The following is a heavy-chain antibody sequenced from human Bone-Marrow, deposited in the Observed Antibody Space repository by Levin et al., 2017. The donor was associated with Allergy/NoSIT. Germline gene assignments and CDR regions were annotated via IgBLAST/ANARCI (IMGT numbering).Heavy chain of an antibody. D-gene: IGHD2-21*02. CDR3: ARDTLVVVTARFDY. J-gene: IGHJ4*02. V-gene: IGHV1-18*01. CDR1: GYTFTSYG. CDR2: INTYNGNT. Sequence: ASVKVSCKASGYTFTSYGISWVRQAPGQGLEWMGWINTYNGNTNYAQKLQGRVTMTTDTSTSTAYMELRSLRSDDTAVYYGARDTLVVVTARFDYWGQGILLNVSA.